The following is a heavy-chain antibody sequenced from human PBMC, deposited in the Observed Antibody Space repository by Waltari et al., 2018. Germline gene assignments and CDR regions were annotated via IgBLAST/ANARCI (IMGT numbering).Heavy chain of an antibody. CDR2: IRYDGLRN. J-gene: IGHJ4*02. Sequence: VQLVESGGGVVQPGGALRLSCVAAGFVFSNYGINWVGQTPGRRLEWVASIRYDGLRNSFADSVKGRFTISRDDPKNTVYLQMSSLRPEDTAVYFCAKDLAFEAGYSSGWDLDYWGQGTLVAVSS. CDR3: AKDLAFEAGYSSGWDLDY. CDR1: GFVFSNYG. V-gene: IGHV3-30*02. D-gene: IGHD6-19*01.